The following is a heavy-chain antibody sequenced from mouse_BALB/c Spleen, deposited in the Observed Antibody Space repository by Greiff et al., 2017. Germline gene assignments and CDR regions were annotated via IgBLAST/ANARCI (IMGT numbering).Heavy chain of an antibody. CDR3: ARGLGGLYGKDFDY. CDR1: GYSFTGYY. CDR2: ISCYNGAT. D-gene: IGHD1-1*01. V-gene: IGHV1S34*01. Sequence: LVKTGASVKISCKASGYSFTGYYMHWVKQSHGKSLEWIGYISCYNGATSYNQKFKGKATFTVDTSSSTAYMQFNSLTSEDSAVYYCARGLGGLYGKDFDYWGQGTTLTVSA. J-gene: IGHJ2*01.